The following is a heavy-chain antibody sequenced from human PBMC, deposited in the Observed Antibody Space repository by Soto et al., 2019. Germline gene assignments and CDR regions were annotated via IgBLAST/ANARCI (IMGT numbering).Heavy chain of an antibody. D-gene: IGHD3-22*01. CDR1: GYTFTGYY. CDR3: ASSRPDSSGYYYYYYGMDV. Sequence: QVQLVQSGAEVKKPGASVKVSCKASGYTFTGYYMHWVRQAPGQGLEWMGWINPNSGGTNYAQKFKGWVTMTRDTSISTAYMELSRLRSDDTAVYYCASSRPDSSGYYYYYYGMDVWGQGTTVTVSS. J-gene: IGHJ6*02. V-gene: IGHV1-2*04. CDR2: INPNSGGT.